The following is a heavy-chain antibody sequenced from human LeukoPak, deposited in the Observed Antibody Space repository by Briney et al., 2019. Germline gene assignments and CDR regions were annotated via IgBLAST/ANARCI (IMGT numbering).Heavy chain of an antibody. J-gene: IGHJ1*01. D-gene: IGHD5-24*01. Sequence: GGSLRLSCAASGFTFDDYGMSWVRQAPGKGLEWGSGINWNGGSTGYADSVKGRFTISRDNAKNFLYLQMNSLRAEDTALYYCARGRDGYNYGWNFQYWGQGTLVTVSS. CDR3: ARGRDGYNYGWNFQY. V-gene: IGHV3-20*04. CDR2: INWNGGST. CDR1: GFTFDDYG.